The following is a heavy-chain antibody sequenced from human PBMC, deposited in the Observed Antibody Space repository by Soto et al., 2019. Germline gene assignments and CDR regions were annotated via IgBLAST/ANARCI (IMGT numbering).Heavy chain of an antibody. CDR3: AKDHATAYNAFDI. J-gene: IGHJ3*02. D-gene: IGHD4-17*01. V-gene: IGHV3-30*18. CDR2: ISYDGSNK. Sequence: GGSLRLSCAASGFTFSSYGMHWVRQAPGKGLEWVAVISYDGSNKYYADSVKGRFTISRDNSKNTLYLQMNSLRAEDTAVYYCAKDHATAYNAFDIWGQGTMVTVSS. CDR1: GFTFSSYG.